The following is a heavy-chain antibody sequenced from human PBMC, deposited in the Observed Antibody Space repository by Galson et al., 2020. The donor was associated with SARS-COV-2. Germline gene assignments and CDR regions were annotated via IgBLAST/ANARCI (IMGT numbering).Heavy chain of an antibody. D-gene: IGHD4-17*01. J-gene: IGHJ5*02. CDR2: IYYSGST. CDR3: AGLQRDEYEDGDYGGWFDP. V-gene: IGHV4-59*01. Sequence: SETLSLTCTVSGGSISSYYWSWIRQPPGKGLEWIGYIYYSGSTNYNPSLKSRVTISVDTSKNQFSLKLSSVTAADTAVYYCAGLQRDEYEDGDYGGWFDPWGQGTLVTVSS. CDR1: GGSISSYY.